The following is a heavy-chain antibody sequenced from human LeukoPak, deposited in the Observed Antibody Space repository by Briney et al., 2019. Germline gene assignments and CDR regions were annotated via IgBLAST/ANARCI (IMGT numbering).Heavy chain of an antibody. CDR1: GFTFSSYW. CDR2: INSDGSST. D-gene: IGHD3-3*01. Sequence: GGSLRLSCAASGFTFSSYWMHWVRHAPGKGLVWVSRINSDGSSTSYADSVTGRFTISRDNAKNTLYLQMNSLRAEDTAVYYCAREPTTIFGVVDRYGMDVWGQGTSVTVSS. J-gene: IGHJ6*02. CDR3: AREPTTIFGVVDRYGMDV. V-gene: IGHV3-74*01.